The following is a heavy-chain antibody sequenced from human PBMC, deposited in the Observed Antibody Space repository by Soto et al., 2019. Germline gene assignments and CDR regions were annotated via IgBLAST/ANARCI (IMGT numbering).Heavy chain of an antibody. V-gene: IGHV6-1*01. CDR2: TYYRKSKWLY. Sequence: SPTLSLPCAISGDSVSNKGAAWNWIRHSPSRGLEWLGRTYYRKSKWLYDYAVSVRSRITINPDTSKNQFSLHLTSVTPEDTSVYFWARDPPAFHSAFDSWGQGTPVPVSS. D-gene: IGHD4-4*01. CDR3: ARDPPAFHSAFDS. J-gene: IGHJ4*02. CDR1: GDSVSNKGAA.